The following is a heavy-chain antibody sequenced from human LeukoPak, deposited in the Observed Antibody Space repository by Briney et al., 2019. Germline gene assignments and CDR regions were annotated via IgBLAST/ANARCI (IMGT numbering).Heavy chain of an antibody. CDR1: GGSISTYY. V-gene: IGHV4-59*01. CDR2: ISYTGTT. J-gene: IGHJ4*02. D-gene: IGHD3-10*01. CDR3: ARGEYYYFSGSYWGFDY. Sequence: SETLSLTCTVSGGSISTYYWSWIRQPPGKGLEWIGYISYTGTTDYNPSLKSRVTISLVTSKNQFSLKLHSVTAADTAMYYCARGEYYYFSGSYWGFDYWGQGTLVTVSS.